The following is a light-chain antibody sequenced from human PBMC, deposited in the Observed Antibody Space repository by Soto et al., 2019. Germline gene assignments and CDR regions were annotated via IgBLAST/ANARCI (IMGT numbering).Light chain of an antibody. CDR1: QGVSSN. V-gene: IGKV3-15*01. CDR2: GAY. Sequence: EIVMTQSPATLSVSPGERVTLSCRASQGVSSNLAWYQQKPGQAPRLLIYGAYTRAAGLPARFSGSGSGTEFTLTIDSLQSEDFASYYCQQYNDWPFTFGPGTKMDI. J-gene: IGKJ3*01. CDR3: QQYNDWPFT.